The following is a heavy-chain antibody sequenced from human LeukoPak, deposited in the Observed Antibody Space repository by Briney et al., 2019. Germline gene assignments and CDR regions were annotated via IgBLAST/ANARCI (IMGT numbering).Heavy chain of an antibody. D-gene: IGHD6-13*01. J-gene: IGHJ6*03. CDR2: ISGSGGST. Sequence: GGSLRLSCAASGSTFSSYAMSWVRQAPGKGLEWVSAISGSGGSTYYADSVKGRFTISRDNSKNTLYLQMNSLRAEDTAVYYCSGSNSSSWYYYYYMDVWGKGTTVTVSS. CDR3: SGSNSSSWYYYYYMDV. CDR1: GSTFSSYA. V-gene: IGHV3-23*01.